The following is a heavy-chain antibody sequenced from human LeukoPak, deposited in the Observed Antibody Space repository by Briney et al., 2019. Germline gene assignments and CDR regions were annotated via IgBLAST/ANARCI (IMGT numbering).Heavy chain of an antibody. CDR3: ARAYYYDSSGYSYYFDY. J-gene: IGHJ4*02. D-gene: IGHD3-22*01. CDR2: IIPIFGTA. Sequence: ASVKVSCKASGGTFSSYAISWVRQAPGQGLEWMGGIIPIFGTANYAQKFQGRVTITADESTSTAYMELSSLRSEDTAVYYCARAYYYDSSGYSYYFDYWGQGTLVTVSS. V-gene: IGHV1-69*01. CDR1: GGTFSSYA.